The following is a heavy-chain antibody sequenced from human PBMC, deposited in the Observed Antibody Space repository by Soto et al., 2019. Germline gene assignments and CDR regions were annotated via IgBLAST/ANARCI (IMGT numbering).Heavy chain of an antibody. V-gene: IGHV3-23*01. CDR3: VRRAQYFDGTGFHAFDI. Sequence: GSLRLSCVASGYNFNKYGVSWVRQAPGKGLEWVSAISSGGDNTHYADSVKGRFTITRDNSKNMLYLEMNSLTAEDTAVYYCVRRAQYFDGTGFHAFDIWGQGTRVTVSS. D-gene: IGHD3-22*01. CDR1: GYNFNKYG. J-gene: IGHJ3*02. CDR2: ISSGGDNT.